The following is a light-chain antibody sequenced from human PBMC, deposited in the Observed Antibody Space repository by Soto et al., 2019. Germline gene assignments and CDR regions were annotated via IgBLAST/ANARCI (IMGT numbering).Light chain of an antibody. J-gene: IGKJ3*01. Sequence: EIVLTQSPATLSLSPGKRATLSCRASQSVGTYLAWYQQKPGQAPSLLIYDASFRATGIPAKISDSGSGTDFTLTISSLDPEDFAVYYSQQRSNLFSFGPGTKVDIK. V-gene: IGKV3-11*01. CDR2: DAS. CDR3: QQRSNLFS. CDR1: QSVGTY.